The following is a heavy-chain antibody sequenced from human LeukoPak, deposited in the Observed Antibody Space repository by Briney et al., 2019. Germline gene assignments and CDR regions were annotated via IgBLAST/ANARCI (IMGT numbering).Heavy chain of an antibody. CDR2: ISGSGGST. D-gene: IGHD6-25*01. CDR3: AKHPSGLPDYFDY. V-gene: IGHV3-23*01. Sequence: GGSLRLSCAASGYTFSSYAMSWVRQAPGKGLEWVSAISGSGGSTYYADSVKGRFTISRDNSKNTLYLQMNSLRAEDTAVYYCAKHPSGLPDYFDYWGQGTLVTVSS. CDR1: GYTFSSYA. J-gene: IGHJ4*02.